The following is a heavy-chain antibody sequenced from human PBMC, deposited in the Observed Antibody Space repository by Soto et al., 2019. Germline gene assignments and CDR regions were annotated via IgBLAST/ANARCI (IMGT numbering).Heavy chain of an antibody. Sequence: QVQLVQSGAEVKKPGSSVKVSCKASGGTFSSYAISWMRQAPGQGLEWMGGIIPIFGTANYAQKFQGRVTITADESTSTAYMELSSLRSEDTAVYYCARDHVRGDSSGWYQNWFDPWGQGTLVTVSS. D-gene: IGHD6-19*01. CDR2: IIPIFGTA. V-gene: IGHV1-69*01. CDR3: ARDHVRGDSSGWYQNWFDP. J-gene: IGHJ5*02. CDR1: GGTFSSYA.